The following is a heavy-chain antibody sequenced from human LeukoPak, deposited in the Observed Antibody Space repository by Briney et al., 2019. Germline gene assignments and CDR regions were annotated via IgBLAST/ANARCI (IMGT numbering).Heavy chain of an antibody. D-gene: IGHD5-12*01. J-gene: IGHJ4*02. CDR1: GGPINKYY. CDR3: AREPPEYSGYDPLFDY. Sequence: SETLSLTCTVSGGPINKYYWSWIRQPAGKGLEWIGRIYTSGSTNYNPSLKSRVTMSVDTSKNQFSLKLSSVTAADTAVYYCAREPPEYSGYDPLFDYWGQGTLVTVSS. V-gene: IGHV4-4*07. CDR2: IYTSGST.